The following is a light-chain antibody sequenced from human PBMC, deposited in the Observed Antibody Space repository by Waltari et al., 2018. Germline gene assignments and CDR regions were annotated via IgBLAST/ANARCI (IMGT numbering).Light chain of an antibody. V-gene: IGKV3-11*01. Sequence: EIVLTQSPATLSLSPGERATLSCRASQSVSSYLAWYQQKPGQAPRLLIYDASSRATGIPARFSGSGSGTDFSLTIDSLEPEDFAVYYCQQRGNWPPWTFGQGTKVEIK. CDR2: DAS. J-gene: IGKJ1*01. CDR1: QSVSSY. CDR3: QQRGNWPPWT.